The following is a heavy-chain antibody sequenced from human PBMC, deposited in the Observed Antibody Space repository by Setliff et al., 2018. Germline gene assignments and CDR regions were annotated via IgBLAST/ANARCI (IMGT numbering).Heavy chain of an antibody. CDR2: INPSGGLT. D-gene: IGHD3-3*01. CDR1: GYNLRKYY. Sequence: ASVKVSCKASGYNLRKYYMHWVRQAPGQGLEWMGIINPSGGLTKYAQKFQGRVTMTSDTSTNTVYLEVSSLRSEDTAVYFCARDRFYNSWSGTSITAPHYAFDIWGQGTMVTVSS. V-gene: IGHV1-46*03. CDR3: ARDRFYNSWSGTSITAPHYAFDI. J-gene: IGHJ3*02.